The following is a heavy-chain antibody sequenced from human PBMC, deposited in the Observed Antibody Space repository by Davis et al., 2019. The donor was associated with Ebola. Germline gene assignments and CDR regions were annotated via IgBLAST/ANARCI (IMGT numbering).Heavy chain of an antibody. J-gene: IGHJ5*02. Sequence: SETLSLTCAVYGGSFSGYYWSWIRQPPGKGLEWIGEINHSGSTNYNPSLKSRVTISADTSKNQFSLKLSSVTAADTAVYYCAREELGYCTNGVCYNGWFDPWGQGTLVTVSS. D-gene: IGHD2-8*01. V-gene: IGHV4-34*01. CDR3: AREELGYCTNGVCYNGWFDP. CDR2: INHSGST. CDR1: GGSFSGYY.